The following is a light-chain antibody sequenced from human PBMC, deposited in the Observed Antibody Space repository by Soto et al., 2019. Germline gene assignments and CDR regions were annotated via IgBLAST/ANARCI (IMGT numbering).Light chain of an antibody. CDR1: QSLFYSSNNKDY. J-gene: IGKJ1*01. CDR2: WAS. CDR3: QQYFNTPWT. Sequence: DIVMTQSPDSLAVSLGERATINCKSSQSLFYSSNNKDYLAWYQQKPGQPPRLLIYWASTRESGVPEGFSGSGSGTDFTLTVSSLQAEDVAVYYCQQYFNTPWTFGQGTKVEIK. V-gene: IGKV4-1*01.